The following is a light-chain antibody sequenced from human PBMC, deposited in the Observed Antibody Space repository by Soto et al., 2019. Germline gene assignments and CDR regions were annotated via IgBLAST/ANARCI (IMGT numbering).Light chain of an antibody. CDR2: GAS. Sequence: ESVLTQSPGTLSLSPGERATLSCRASQSVSSIYLAWYQQKPGQAPRLLIYGASSRATGIPDRFSGSGSGTDFTLTISRLEPEDFAVYYCQQYGSSRWTYGQGTKVEI. V-gene: IGKV3-20*01. J-gene: IGKJ1*01. CDR1: QSVSSIY. CDR3: QQYGSSRWT.